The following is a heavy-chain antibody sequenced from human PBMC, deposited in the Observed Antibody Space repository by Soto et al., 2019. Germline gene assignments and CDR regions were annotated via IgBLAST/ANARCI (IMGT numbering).Heavy chain of an antibody. CDR2: IYWDDDK. CDR1: GFSLTTSGVG. CDR3: APRVLRTVFGLVTTTAIYFDF. D-gene: IGHD3-3*01. Sequence: QITLNESGPTQVKPRQTLTLTCTFSGFSLTTSGVGVCWIRQSPGKAPEWLALIYWDDDKRYSPSLKSRLTISKDTSTNQVVLTMAGLDPADTATYYCAPRVLRTVFGLVTTTAIYFDFWGQGTPVAVSS. J-gene: IGHJ4*02. V-gene: IGHV2-5*02.